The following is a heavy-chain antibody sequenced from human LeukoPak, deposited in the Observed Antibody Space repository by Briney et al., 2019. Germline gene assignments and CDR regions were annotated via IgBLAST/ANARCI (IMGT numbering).Heavy chain of an antibody. V-gene: IGHV1-2*02. Sequence: ASVKVSCKASGYTFTGYYMHWVRQAPGQGLEWMGWINPNSGGTNYAQKFQGRVTMTRDTSISTAYMELSRLRSDDTAVYYCARELREEMSPELETDAFDLWGQGTMVTVSS. D-gene: IGHD1-7*01. CDR3: ARELREEMSPELETDAFDL. J-gene: IGHJ3*01. CDR1: GYTFTGYY. CDR2: INPNSGGT.